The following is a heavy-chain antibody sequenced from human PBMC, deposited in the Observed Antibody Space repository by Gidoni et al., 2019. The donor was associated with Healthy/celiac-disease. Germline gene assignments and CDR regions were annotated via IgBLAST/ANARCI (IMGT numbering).Heavy chain of an antibody. J-gene: IGHJ4*02. CDR1: GFTFSGSA. CDR2: IRSKANSYAT. D-gene: IGHD2-15*01. Sequence: EVQLVESGVGLVQPGGSLKLSCPASGFTFSGSAMHWVRQASGKGLEWVGRIRSKANSYATAYAASVKGRFTISRDDSKNTAYLQMNSLKTEDTAVYYCTRHDPSGGSCSIWGQGTLVTVSS. CDR3: TRHDPSGGSCSI. V-gene: IGHV3-73*02.